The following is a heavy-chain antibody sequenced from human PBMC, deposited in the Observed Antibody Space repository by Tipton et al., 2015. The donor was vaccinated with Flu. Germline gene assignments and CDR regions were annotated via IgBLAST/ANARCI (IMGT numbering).Heavy chain of an antibody. D-gene: IGHD3-16*02. Sequence: GLVKPSGTLSLTCTISNGSISSYYWNWIRQPPGKGLEWIGYIYNSEYTKYNPSLKSRVTISVDTSKNQFSLQLRSVTAADTAVYYCARVTMGYDYVWGSYRTGPFDYWGQGTLVTVSS. J-gene: IGHJ4*02. V-gene: IGHV4-59*12. CDR2: IYNSEYT. CDR3: ARVTMGYDYVWGSYRTGPFDY. CDR1: NGSISSYY.